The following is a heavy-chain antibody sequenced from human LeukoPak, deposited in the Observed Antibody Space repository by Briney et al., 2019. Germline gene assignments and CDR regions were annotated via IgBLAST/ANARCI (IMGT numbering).Heavy chain of an antibody. Sequence: PGGSLRLSCAASGFTFSDYYMIWIRQAPGKGLEWVSYISSSGTTIYYADSVKGRFTISRDNAKNSLYLQMSSLRAEDTAVYYCARDRYNYYYYMDVRGKGTTVTVSS. CDR2: ISSSGTTI. J-gene: IGHJ6*03. CDR3: ARDRYNYYYYMDV. CDR1: GFTFSDYY. V-gene: IGHV3-11*04.